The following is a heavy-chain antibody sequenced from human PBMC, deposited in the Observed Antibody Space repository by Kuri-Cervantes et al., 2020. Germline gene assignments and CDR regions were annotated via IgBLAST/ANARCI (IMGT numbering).Heavy chain of an antibody. CDR3: ARDLCSGGSCYFSYFDY. J-gene: IGHJ4*02. Sequence: SVKVSCKASGGTFSSYAISWVRQAPGQGLEWMGGIIPIFGTANYAQKFQGRVTITADESTSTAYMELSSLRSEDAAVYYCARDLCSGGSCYFSYFDYWGQGTLVTVSS. CDR1: GGTFSSYA. CDR2: IIPIFGTA. V-gene: IGHV1-69*13. D-gene: IGHD2-15*01.